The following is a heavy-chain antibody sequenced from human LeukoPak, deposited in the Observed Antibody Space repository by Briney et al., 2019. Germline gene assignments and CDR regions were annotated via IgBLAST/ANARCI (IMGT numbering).Heavy chain of an antibody. CDR2: IYYSGST. D-gene: IGHD6-13*01. CDR1: SGSISSGSYY. J-gene: IGHJ4*02. V-gene: IGHV4-39*01. CDR3: ARHAHMGSSWFGVGFDY. Sequence: KPSETLSLTCTVSSGSISSGSYYWAWVRQPPGKGLEWIGSIYYSGSTYYNPSLKSRVTISVDTSKNQFSLKLSSVTAADTAVYYCARHAHMGSSWFGVGFDYWGQGTLVTVSS.